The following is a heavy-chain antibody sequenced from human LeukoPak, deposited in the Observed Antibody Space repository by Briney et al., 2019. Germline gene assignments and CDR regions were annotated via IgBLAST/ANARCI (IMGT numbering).Heavy chain of an antibody. Sequence: SETLSLTCTVSGGSISSYYWSWLRQPPRKGLERIGYIYYSGSTNYNPSLKSRVTISVDTSKNQFSLKLSSVTAADTAVYYCARNIVATSIWFDPWGQGTLVTVSS. D-gene: IGHD5-12*01. CDR3: ARNIVATSIWFDP. J-gene: IGHJ5*02. V-gene: IGHV4-59*01. CDR1: GGSISSYY. CDR2: IYYSGST.